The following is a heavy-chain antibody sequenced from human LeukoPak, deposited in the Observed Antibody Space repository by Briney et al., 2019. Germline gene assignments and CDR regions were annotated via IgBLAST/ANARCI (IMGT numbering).Heavy chain of an antibody. V-gene: IGHV4-59*08. CDR2: IYYSGST. CDR3: ARHGSVGGTGSYSDY. D-gene: IGHD3-10*01. Sequence: SETLSLTCTVSGGSISSYYWSWIRQPPGKGLEWIGYIYYSGSTNYNPSLKSRVTISVDTSKNQFSLKLSSVTAADTAVYYCARHGSVGGTGSYSDYWGQGTLITASP. CDR1: GGSISSYY. J-gene: IGHJ4*02.